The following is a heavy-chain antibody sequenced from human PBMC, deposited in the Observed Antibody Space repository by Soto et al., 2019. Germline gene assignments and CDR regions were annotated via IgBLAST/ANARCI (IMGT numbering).Heavy chain of an antibody. D-gene: IGHD6-13*01. CDR1: GYTFTRYT. CDR3: AIGIATVQLDP. V-gene: IGHV1-3*01. CDR2: INPDNGNT. J-gene: IGHJ5*02. Sequence: QVQLVQSGAEVKKPGASVKISCKASGYTFTRYTMNWVRQAPGQRLEWMGWINPDNGNTQSSQKFQDRVIITRDTSASTAYMDLSSLRSEDTAVYYCAIGIATVQLDPWGQGTLVSVSS.